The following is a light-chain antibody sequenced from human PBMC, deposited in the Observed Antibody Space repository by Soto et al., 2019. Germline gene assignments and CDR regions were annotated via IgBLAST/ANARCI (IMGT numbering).Light chain of an antibody. CDR1: QSISTY. CDR2: ATF. V-gene: IGKV1-39*01. CDR3: QQYNSYSL. Sequence: DIQMTQSPSSLSVSVGDRVTITCRASQSISTYLNWYQQKPGKAPKLLIYATFSLQSGVPSRFSGSGSGTDFTLTISSLQPEDFATYYCQQYNSYSLFGGGTKVDIK. J-gene: IGKJ4*01.